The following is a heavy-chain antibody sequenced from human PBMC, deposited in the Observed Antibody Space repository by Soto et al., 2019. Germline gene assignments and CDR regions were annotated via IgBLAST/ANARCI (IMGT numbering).Heavy chain of an antibody. CDR1: GFTFSSYG. CDR2: ISYDGSNK. CDR3: AKVKNYYDSTGYYYSYYYYGMDV. D-gene: IGHD3-22*01. J-gene: IGHJ6*02. Sequence: LRLSCAASGFTFSSYGIHWVRQAPGKGLEWVALISYDGSNKYYADSVKGRFTISRDNSKNTLYLQMNSLRAEDTAVYYCAKVKNYYDSTGYYYSYYYYGMDVWGQGTTVTVSS. V-gene: IGHV3-30*18.